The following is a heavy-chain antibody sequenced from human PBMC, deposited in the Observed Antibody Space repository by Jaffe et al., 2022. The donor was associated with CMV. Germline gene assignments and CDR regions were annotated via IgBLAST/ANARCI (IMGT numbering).Heavy chain of an antibody. CDR3: ARGSSTSVGSYFDP. D-gene: IGHD6-6*01. CDR2: ISSSSSYV. J-gene: IGHJ5*02. V-gene: IGHV3-21*01. CDR1: GFIFSSYS. Sequence: EVQLVESGGGLVKPGGSLRLSCAASGFIFSSYSMNWVRQAPGKGLEWVSSISSSSSYVYSADSVKGRFTISRDNAKNSLYLQMNSLRADDTAVYYCARGSSTSVGSYFDPWGQGTLVTVSS.